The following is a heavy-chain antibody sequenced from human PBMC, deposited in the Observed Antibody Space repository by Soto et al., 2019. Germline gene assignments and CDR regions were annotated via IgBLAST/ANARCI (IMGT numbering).Heavy chain of an antibody. Sequence: PSETLSLTCTISGGSFGTNYCSWIRQAPCKGLEWIGYTYHTGITKYNPSLKSRATISVDTSKNQFSLTLNSAAAADTAVHYCATDSAGRGPFDQWGKGIMLTGSS. V-gene: IGHV4-59*13. CDR1: GGSFGTNY. CDR2: TYHTGIT. CDR3: ATDSAGRGPFDQ. J-gene: IGHJ1*01. D-gene: IGHD3-10*01.